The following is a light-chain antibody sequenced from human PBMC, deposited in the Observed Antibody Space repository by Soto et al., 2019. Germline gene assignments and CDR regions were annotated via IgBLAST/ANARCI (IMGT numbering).Light chain of an antibody. V-gene: IGKV3-15*01. Sequence: EIVLMQSPATLSVSPGESATLSCRASQSVSSNLAWYQQKPGQAPRLLIYGISTRATGIPARFSGGGSGTEFTLSIIGLQSEDFAVYYCHQYENWLLTFGGGTKVEI. J-gene: IGKJ4*01. CDR1: QSVSSN. CDR3: HQYENWLLT. CDR2: GIS.